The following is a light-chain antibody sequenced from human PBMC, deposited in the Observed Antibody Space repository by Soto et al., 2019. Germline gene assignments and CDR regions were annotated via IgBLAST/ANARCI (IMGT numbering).Light chain of an antibody. CDR1: QDIKNY. V-gene: IGKV1-33*01. CDR3: QQYDNLPLT. CDR2: DAS. Sequence: IQMTQSPSSLSASVGDRVTITCQASQDIKNYLNWYQQKSGKAPKLLIYDASDLETGVPSRFSGSGSGTDFTYTITSLQPEDIATYYCQQYDNLPLTFGGGTKVESK. J-gene: IGKJ4*01.